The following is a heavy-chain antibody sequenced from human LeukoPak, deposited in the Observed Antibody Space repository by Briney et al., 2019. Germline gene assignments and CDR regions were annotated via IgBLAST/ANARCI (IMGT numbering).Heavy chain of an antibody. J-gene: IGHJ5*02. V-gene: IGHV4-39*07. CDR3: ARHRRAVAGSNWFDP. CDR2: IYYSGST. CDR1: GGSISSSSYY. D-gene: IGHD6-19*01. Sequence: SETLSLTCTVSGGSISSSSYYWGWIRQPPGKGLEWIGSIYYSGSTYYNPSLKSRVTISVDTSKNQFSLKLSSVTAADTAVYYCARHRRAVAGSNWFDPWGQGTLVTVSS.